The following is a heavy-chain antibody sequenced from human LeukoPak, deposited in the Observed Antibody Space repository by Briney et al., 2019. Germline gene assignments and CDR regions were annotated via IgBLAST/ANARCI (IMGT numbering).Heavy chain of an antibody. CDR2: IKSDGSST. Sequence: QPGGSLRLSCAASGFTFSSYWMHWVRQAPGKGLVWVSRIKSDGSSTSYADSVKGRFTISRDNAKNTLYLQMNSLRAEDTAVYYCARGYPHEAGYWGQGTLVTASS. V-gene: IGHV3-74*01. CDR3: ARGYPHEAGY. CDR1: GFTFSSYW. D-gene: IGHD2-2*01. J-gene: IGHJ4*02.